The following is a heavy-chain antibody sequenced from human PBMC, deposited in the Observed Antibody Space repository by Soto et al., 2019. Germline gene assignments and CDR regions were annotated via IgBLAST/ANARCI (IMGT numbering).Heavy chain of an antibody. D-gene: IGHD3-9*01. CDR2: MNPNSGNT. CDR3: ARVSPDYDILTGYSDYYYGMDV. Sequence: QVQLVQSGAEVKKPGASVKVSCKASGYTFTSYDINWVRQATGQGLEWMGWMNPNSGNTGYAQKFQGRVTMTRNTSISTAYMELSSLRSEDTAVYYCARVSPDYDILTGYSDYYYGMDVWGQGTTVTVSS. J-gene: IGHJ6*02. CDR1: GYTFTSYD. V-gene: IGHV1-8*01.